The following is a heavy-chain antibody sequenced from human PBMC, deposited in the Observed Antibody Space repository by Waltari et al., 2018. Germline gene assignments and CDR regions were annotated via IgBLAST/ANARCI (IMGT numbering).Heavy chain of an antibody. CDR2: IHGSGRS. CDR3: ARDRGRGLYLDS. D-gene: IGHD2-15*01. Sequence: QVQLQESGPGLVKPSGTLSVTCAGSGDSISGSYWWSWVRQPPGKGLEWIGQIHGSGRSNYNPSLESRVTVSIDTSNNHFSLKVTSATAADTAVYYCARDRGRGLYLDSWGQGTLVTVSP. V-gene: IGHV4-4*02. J-gene: IGHJ4*02. CDR1: GDSISGSYW.